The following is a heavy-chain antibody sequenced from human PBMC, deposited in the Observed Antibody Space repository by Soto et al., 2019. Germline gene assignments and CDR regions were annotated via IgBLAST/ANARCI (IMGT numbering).Heavy chain of an antibody. Sequence: GGSLRLSCAASGFTFSSYSMNWVRQAPGKGLEWVSSIGTSGSYIYDTDSVKGRFTISRDNTKDSLYLQMNGLRAEDTAIYYCARGSAFIGLDYWGQGTPVTVSS. J-gene: IGHJ4*02. CDR3: ARGSAFIGLDY. CDR1: GFTFSSYS. D-gene: IGHD1-26*01. CDR2: IGTSGSYI. V-gene: IGHV3-21*01.